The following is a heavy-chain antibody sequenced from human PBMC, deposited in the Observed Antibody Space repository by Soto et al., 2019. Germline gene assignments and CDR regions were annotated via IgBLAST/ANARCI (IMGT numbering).Heavy chain of an antibody. D-gene: IGHD2-15*01. V-gene: IGHV1-69*12. CDR2: IIPIFSTP. CDR3: ARDKDRQQLGGNYYYGIDV. J-gene: IGHJ6*02. CDR1: GGTFGNSA. Sequence: QVQLVQSGDEVKKPGSSVTVSCKASGGTFGNSAISWVRQAPGQGLEWMGGIIPIFSTPDYAQKFQGRVTITADESTTTAYMELTSLKSEDTAVYYCARDKDRQQLGGNYYYGIDVWGQGTTVTVSS.